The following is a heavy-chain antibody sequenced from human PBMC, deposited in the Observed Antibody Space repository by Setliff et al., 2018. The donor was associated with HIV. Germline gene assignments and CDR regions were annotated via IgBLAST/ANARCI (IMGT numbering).Heavy chain of an antibody. Sequence: SETLSLTCAVYGGSFSDYYWGWIRQPPGKGLEWIGSIYYSGTTYYNPSLKSRVTISIDTSKNHLSLKLTSVTAADTALYYCARRAVPSLGGWYKEDWFDPWGQGILVTVSS. CDR1: GGSFSDYY. J-gene: IGHJ5*02. V-gene: IGHV4-39*02. D-gene: IGHD6-19*01. CDR3: ARRAVPSLGGWYKEDWFDP. CDR2: IYYSGTT.